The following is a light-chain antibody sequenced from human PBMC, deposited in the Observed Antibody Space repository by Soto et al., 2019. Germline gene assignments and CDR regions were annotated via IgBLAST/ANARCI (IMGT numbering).Light chain of an antibody. J-gene: IGKJ5*01. CDR3: MQCRQLPVT. V-gene: IGKV2-28*01. Sequence: DIVLTQSPLSLPVTPGEPASISCRSSQSLLHSTGNNNLDWYLQKPGQPPQLLIYWGSSRASGVPDRFSGSGSGTDFTLTISRVEADGVGVYYGMQCRQLPVTCGQGTRLDIK. CDR2: WGS. CDR1: QSLLHSTGNNN.